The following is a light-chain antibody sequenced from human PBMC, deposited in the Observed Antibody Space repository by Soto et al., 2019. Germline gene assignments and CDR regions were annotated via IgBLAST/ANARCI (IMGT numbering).Light chain of an antibody. Sequence: IQMTHSPATLSASLGDMVTLTFRASQSINMRLAWYQHKPGQAPKLLIYKASTLATGIPARFSGSGSGTDFTLTISSLQPDDFATYHCQQYESLPPLTFGRGTKVDIK. V-gene: IGKV1-5*03. CDR3: QQYESLPPLT. CDR2: KAS. CDR1: QSINMR. J-gene: IGKJ4*01.